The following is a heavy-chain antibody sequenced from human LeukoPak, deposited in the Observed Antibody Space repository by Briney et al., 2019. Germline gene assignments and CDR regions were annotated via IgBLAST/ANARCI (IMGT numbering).Heavy chain of an antibody. D-gene: IGHD3-16*01. Sequence: TLSLTCTVSGGSISSSSYYWGWIRQPPGKGLEWIGSIYYSGSTYYNPSLKSRITISVDTSKNQFSLKLSSVTAADTAVYYCARLGYPYDYVLSWGQETLVTVSS. CDR2: IYYSGST. V-gene: IGHV4-39*01. CDR3: ARLGYPYDYVLS. CDR1: GGSISSSSYY. J-gene: IGHJ4*02.